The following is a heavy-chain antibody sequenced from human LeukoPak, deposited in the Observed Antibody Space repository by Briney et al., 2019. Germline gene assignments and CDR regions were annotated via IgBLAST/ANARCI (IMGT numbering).Heavy chain of an antibody. CDR2: ISYDGSNK. CDR3: ARGGENQQWLVQGT. Sequence: PGGSLRLSCAASGFTFSSYGMHWVRQAPGKGLEWVAVISYDGSNKYYADSVKGRFTISRDNSKNTLYLQMNSLRAEDTAVYYCARGGENQQWLVQGTWGQGTLVTVSS. D-gene: IGHD6-19*01. J-gene: IGHJ5*02. CDR1: GFTFSSYG. V-gene: IGHV3-30*03.